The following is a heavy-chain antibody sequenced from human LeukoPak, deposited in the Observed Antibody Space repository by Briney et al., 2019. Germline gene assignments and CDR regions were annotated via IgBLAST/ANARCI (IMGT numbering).Heavy chain of an antibody. D-gene: IGHD3-22*01. J-gene: IGHJ4*02. CDR2: IIPIFGTA. CDR3: ARAHVDYYDSSGLGYFDY. V-gene: IGHV1-69*05. Sequence: TSVKVSCKASGYTFTSYGISWVRQAPGQGLEWMGRIIPIFGTANYAQKFQGRVTITTDESTNTAYMELSSLRSEDTAVYYCARAHVDYYDSSGLGYFDYWGQGTLVTVSS. CDR1: GYTFTSYG.